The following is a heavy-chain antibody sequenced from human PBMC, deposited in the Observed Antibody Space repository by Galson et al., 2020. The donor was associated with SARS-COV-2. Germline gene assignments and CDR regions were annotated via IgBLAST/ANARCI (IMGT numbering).Heavy chain of an antibody. Sequence: GESLKISCAASGFPFSSYSMNWVRPAPGKGLEWVSSISAGSSYIYYADSVKGRFTISRDNAKNPLFLQMNSLRAEDTAVYYCARVGGMATTPTNYYYYGLDVWGQGTTVTVSS. CDR1: GFPFSSYS. J-gene: IGHJ6*02. CDR3: ARVGGMATTPTNYYYYGLDV. CDR2: ISAGSSYI. V-gene: IGHV3-21*01. D-gene: IGHD1-26*01.